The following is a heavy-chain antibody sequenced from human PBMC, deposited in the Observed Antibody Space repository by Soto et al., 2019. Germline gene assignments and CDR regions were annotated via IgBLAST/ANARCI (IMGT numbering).Heavy chain of an antibody. Sequence: GGSLRLSCAASGFTFSSYAMSWVRQAPGKGLEWVSAISGSGGSTYYADSVKGRFTISRDNSKNTLYLQMNSLRAEDTAVYYCAKSRGGSYRDYYYYMAVWGKGTTVTVSS. CDR2: ISGSGGST. CDR3: AKSRGGSYRDYYYYMAV. V-gene: IGHV3-23*01. CDR1: GFTFSSYA. J-gene: IGHJ6*03. D-gene: IGHD3-16*02.